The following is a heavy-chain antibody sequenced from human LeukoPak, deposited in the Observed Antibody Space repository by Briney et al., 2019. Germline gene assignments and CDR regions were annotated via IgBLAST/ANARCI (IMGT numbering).Heavy chain of an antibody. CDR2: INPNSGGT. V-gene: IGHV1-2*02. Sequence: GASVKVSCKASGYTFTGYYMHWVRQAPGQGLESMGWINPNSGGTNYAQKFQGRVTMTRDTSISTAYMELSRLRSDDTAVYYCARDSPYYVDAFDIWGQGTMVTVSS. J-gene: IGHJ3*02. CDR3: ARDSPYYVDAFDI. D-gene: IGHD3-10*02. CDR1: GYTFTGYY.